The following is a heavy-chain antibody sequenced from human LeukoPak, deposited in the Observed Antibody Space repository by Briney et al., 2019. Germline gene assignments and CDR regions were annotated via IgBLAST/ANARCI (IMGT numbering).Heavy chain of an antibody. CDR3: ARSAMVRGLDY. CDR2: ISSSSSYI. J-gene: IGHJ4*02. D-gene: IGHD3-10*01. Sequence: GGSLRLSCAASGFTFSSYSMNWVRQAPGKGLEWVSSISSSSSYIYYADSVKGRFTISRDNAKNSLYLQMNNLRAEDTAVYYCARSAMVRGLDYWGQGTLVTVSS. CDR1: GFTFSSYS. V-gene: IGHV3-21*01.